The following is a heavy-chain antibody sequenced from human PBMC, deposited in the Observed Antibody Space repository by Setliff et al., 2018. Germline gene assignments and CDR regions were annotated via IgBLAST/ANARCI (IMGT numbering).Heavy chain of an antibody. V-gene: IGHV4-38-2*01. CDR2: IYHSGST. CDR3: ARSAGYSSSWYNYYYGMDV. Sequence: SDTLSLTCAVSGYSISSGYYWGWIRQPPGKGLEWIGSIYHSGSTYYNPSLKSRVTISVDTSKNQFSLKLSSVTAADTAVYYCARSAGYSSSWYNYYYGMDVWGQGTTVTVSS. D-gene: IGHD6-13*01. CDR1: GYSISSGYY. J-gene: IGHJ6*02.